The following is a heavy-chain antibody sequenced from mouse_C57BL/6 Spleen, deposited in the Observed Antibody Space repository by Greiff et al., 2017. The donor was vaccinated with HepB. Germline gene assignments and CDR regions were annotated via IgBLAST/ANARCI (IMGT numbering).Heavy chain of an antibody. CDR2: IYPGSGNT. V-gene: IGHV1-76*01. D-gene: IGHD1-1*01. CDR3: ARYYYGSSYGYYFDY. Sequence: VQLQQSGAELVRPGASVKLSCKASGYTFTDYYINWVKQRPGQGLEWIARIYPGSGNTYYNEKFKGKATLTAEKSSSTAYMQLSSLTSEDSAVYSCARYYYGSSYGYYFDYWGQGTTLTVSS. J-gene: IGHJ2*01. CDR1: GYTFTDYY.